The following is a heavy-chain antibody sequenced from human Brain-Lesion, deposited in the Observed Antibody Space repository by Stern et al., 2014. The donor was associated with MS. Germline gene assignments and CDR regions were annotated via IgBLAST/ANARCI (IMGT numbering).Heavy chain of an antibody. CDR1: GYTLTGLS. J-gene: IGHJ4*02. D-gene: IGHD1-26*01. CDR2: FDPEDGET. Sequence: QVQLVQSGAEVKKPGASVKVSCKVSGYTLTGLSMHWVRQAPRKGLEWMGGFDPEDGETIYAQKFQGRVSMTEDTSTDTAYMEPSSLRSEDTAVYYCATLSPGAGGNYYRHFDYWGQGTLVTVSS. V-gene: IGHV1-24*01. CDR3: ATLSPGAGGNYYRHFDY.